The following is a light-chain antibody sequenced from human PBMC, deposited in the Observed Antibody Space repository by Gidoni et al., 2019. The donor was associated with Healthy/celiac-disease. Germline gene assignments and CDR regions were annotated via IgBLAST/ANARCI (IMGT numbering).Light chain of an antibody. J-gene: IGKJ3*01. CDR1: QDINNY. CDR2: DAS. V-gene: IGKV1-33*01. Sequence: DVQMTQSPSSLSASVGDRVTITYQASQDINNYLNWYQQKPGKAPKLLIFDASNLETGVPSRFSASGSGTHFTFTISSLQPEDIATYYCQQYDNLPFTFGPGTKVDIK. CDR3: QQYDNLPFT.